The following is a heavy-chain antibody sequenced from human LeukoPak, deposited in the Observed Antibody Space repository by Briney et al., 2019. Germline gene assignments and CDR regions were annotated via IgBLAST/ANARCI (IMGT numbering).Heavy chain of an antibody. V-gene: IGHV3-53*01. CDR1: GFTVSSNY. D-gene: IGHD3-10*01. Sequence: GGSLRLSCAASGFTVSSNYMSWVRQAPGKGLEWVSVIYSGGSTYYADSVKGRFTISRDNSKNTLYLQMNSPRAEDTAVYYCARGGYYGSGRALDYWGQGTLVTVSS. CDR3: ARGGYYGSGRALDY. CDR2: IYSGGST. J-gene: IGHJ4*02.